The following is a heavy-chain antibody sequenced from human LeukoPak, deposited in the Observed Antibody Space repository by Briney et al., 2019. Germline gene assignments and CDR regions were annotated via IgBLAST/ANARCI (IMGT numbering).Heavy chain of an antibody. J-gene: IGHJ4*02. V-gene: IGHV3-9*03. Sequence: GGSLRLSCAASGFTFDDYAMHWVRQAPGKGLEWVSGISWSSGSIGYADSVKGRFTISRDNAKNSLYLQMNSLRAEDMAVYYCARGSPGYSSGWKDYWGQGTLVTVSS. CDR3: ARGSPGYSSGWKDY. D-gene: IGHD6-19*01. CDR2: ISWSSGSI. CDR1: GFTFDDYA.